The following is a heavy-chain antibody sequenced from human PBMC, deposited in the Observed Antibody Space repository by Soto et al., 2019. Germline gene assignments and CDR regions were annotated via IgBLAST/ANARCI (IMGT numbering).Heavy chain of an antibody. CDR1: GFTFSSYS. V-gene: IGHV3-30*04. Sequence: PGGSLRLSCVGSGFTFSSYSLHWVRQAPGKGLEWVAVTSYDGSSKYYAHSVKGRLTISRDNSRNTLYLQMNSLRAEDTALYYCARVPTDYYYYGMDVWGQGTTVTVSS. CDR2: TSYDGSSK. J-gene: IGHJ6*02. CDR3: ARVPTDYYYYGMDV.